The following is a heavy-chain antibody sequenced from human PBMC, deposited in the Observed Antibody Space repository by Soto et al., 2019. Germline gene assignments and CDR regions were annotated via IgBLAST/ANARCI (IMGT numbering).Heavy chain of an antibody. D-gene: IGHD4-4*01. CDR2: IDPSDSYT. Sequence: GESLKISCKGSGYSFTSYWISWVRQMPGKGLEWMGRIDPSDSYTNYSPSFQGHVTISADKSISTAYLQWSSLKASDTAMYYCARNAKTVTTYYYYYGMDVWGQGTTVTVSS. CDR1: GYSFTSYW. V-gene: IGHV5-10-1*01. CDR3: ARNAKTVTTYYYYYGMDV. J-gene: IGHJ6*02.